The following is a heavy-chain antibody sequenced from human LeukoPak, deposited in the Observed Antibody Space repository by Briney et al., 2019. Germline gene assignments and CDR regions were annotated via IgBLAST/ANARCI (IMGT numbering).Heavy chain of an antibody. V-gene: IGHV1-46*01. J-gene: IGHJ4*02. CDR2: INPSGGST. CDR1: GYTFTRYY. D-gene: IGHD3-16*01. Sequence: ASVKVSCKASGYTFTRYYMHWVRQAPGQGLEWMGIINPSGGSTSYAQKFQGRVTMTRDTSASTVYMELTSLRSEDTAEYYCARASLGDLFYSDYWGQGTLVTVSS. CDR3: ARASLGDLFYSDY.